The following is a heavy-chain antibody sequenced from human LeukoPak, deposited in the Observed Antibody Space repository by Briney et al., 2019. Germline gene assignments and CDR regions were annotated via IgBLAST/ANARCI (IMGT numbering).Heavy chain of an antibody. CDR1: GGSISSGSYY. J-gene: IGHJ4*02. CDR3: ARGGSSGWLYHFDY. CDR2: IYTSGST. V-gene: IGHV4-61*02. Sequence: SETLSLTCTVPGGSISSGSYYWSWIRQPAGKGLEWIGRIYTSGSTNYNPSLKSRVTISVDTSKNQFSLKLSSVTAADTAVYYCARGGSSGWLYHFDYWGQGTLVTVSS. D-gene: IGHD6-13*01.